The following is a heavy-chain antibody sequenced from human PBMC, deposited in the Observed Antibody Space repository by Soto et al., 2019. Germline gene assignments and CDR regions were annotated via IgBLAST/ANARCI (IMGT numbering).Heavy chain of an antibody. J-gene: IGHJ6*02. V-gene: IGHV2-5*02. D-gene: IGHD2-15*01. CDR1: GFSLSTSGVG. CDR2: IYWDDDK. Sequence: QITLKESGPTLVKPTQTLTLTCTFSGFSLSTSGVGVGWIRQPPGKALEWLALIYWDDDKRYSPSLTSRLTITKDSSKHQVVLTMTTMAPVDTATYYCAHVLVVVANYGMDVWGQGTTVTVSS. CDR3: AHVLVVVANYGMDV.